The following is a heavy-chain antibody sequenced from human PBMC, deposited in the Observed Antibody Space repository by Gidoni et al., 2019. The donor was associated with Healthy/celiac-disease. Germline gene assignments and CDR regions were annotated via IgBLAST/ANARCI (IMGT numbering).Heavy chain of an antibody. CDR1: GGSISSSRYY. V-gene: IGHV4-39*01. D-gene: IGHD3-22*01. CDR2: IYDSGST. CDR3: ARHINYYDSSGYSEPFDY. J-gene: IGHJ4*02. Sequence: QLQLQESGPGLVKPSATLSLTCTVPGGSISSSRYYWGWIRLPPGKGLSWIGSIYDSGSTDYNPSLKSRVTISVDTSKNQFSLKLSSVTAADTAVYYCARHINYYDSSGYSEPFDYWGQGTLVTVSS.